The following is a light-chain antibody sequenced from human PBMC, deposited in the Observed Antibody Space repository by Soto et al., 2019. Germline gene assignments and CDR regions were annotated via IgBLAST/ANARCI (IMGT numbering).Light chain of an antibody. CDR3: SSSTSIIAVV. CDR1: SNDIGAYNY. V-gene: IGLV2-14*03. Sequence: QSALTQPASVSGSPGQSITISCTGTSNDIGAYNYVSWYQQHPGKAPKLLIYDVTHRPSGVSDRFSGSKSGRTASLAISGLQPEDEADYYCSSSTSIIAVVFGGGTKLTVL. J-gene: IGLJ2*01. CDR2: DVT.